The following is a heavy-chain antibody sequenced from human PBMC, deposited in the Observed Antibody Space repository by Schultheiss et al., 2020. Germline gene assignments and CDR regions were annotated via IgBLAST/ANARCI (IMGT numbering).Heavy chain of an antibody. CDR2: IWYDGSNK. V-gene: IGHV3-33*08. Sequence: GGSLRLSCAASGFTFSDYYMSWVRQAPGKGLEWVAVIWYDGSNKYYADSVKGRFTISRDNSKNTLYLQMNSLRAEDTAVYYCATFHCTGNSCYVGYWGQGTLVTVSS. CDR3: ATFHCTGNSCYVGY. D-gene: IGHD2-2*01. J-gene: IGHJ4*02. CDR1: GFTFSDYY.